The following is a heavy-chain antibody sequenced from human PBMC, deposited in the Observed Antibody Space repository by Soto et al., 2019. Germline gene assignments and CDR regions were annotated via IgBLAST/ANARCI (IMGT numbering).Heavy chain of an antibody. J-gene: IGHJ6*02. CDR2: IYYSGST. V-gene: IGHV4-31*03. CDR1: GGSISSGGYY. D-gene: IGHD2-2*01. CDR3: ARDIVVVPAAIGGGDYYYGMDV. Sequence: SETLSLTCTVSGGSISSGGYYWSWIRQHPGKGLEWIGYIYYSGSTYYNPSLKSRVTISVDTSKNQFSLKLSSVTAADTAVYYCARDIVVVPAAIGGGDYYYGMDVWGQGTTVTVSS.